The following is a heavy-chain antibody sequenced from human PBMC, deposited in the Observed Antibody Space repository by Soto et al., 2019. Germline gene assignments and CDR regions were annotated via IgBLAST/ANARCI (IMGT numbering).Heavy chain of an antibody. CDR3: ARDKNDFWSGYSPFDY. Sequence: PGGSLRLSCAASGFTFSSYGMHWVRQAPGKGLEWVAVIWYDGSNKYYADSVKGRFTISRDNSKNTLYLQMNSLRAEDTAVYYCARDKNDFWSGYSPFDYWGQGTLVTVSS. J-gene: IGHJ4*02. CDR2: IWYDGSNK. CDR1: GFTFSSYG. V-gene: IGHV3-33*01. D-gene: IGHD3-3*01.